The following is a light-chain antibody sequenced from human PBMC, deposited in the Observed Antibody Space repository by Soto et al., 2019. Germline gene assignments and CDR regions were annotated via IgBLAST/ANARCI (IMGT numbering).Light chain of an antibody. CDR2: AAT. CDR1: QTIDTY. V-gene: IGKV1-39*01. Sequence: DIHLTQSPSSLSASVGDRVTITCRASQTIDTYVNWYQHKPGTAPKVLIYAATYLQNGVSSRFSGTGSGADFTLTISSLQPEDFATYYCQQNFNFPRTFGQGTKVDIK. CDR3: QQNFNFPRT. J-gene: IGKJ1*01.